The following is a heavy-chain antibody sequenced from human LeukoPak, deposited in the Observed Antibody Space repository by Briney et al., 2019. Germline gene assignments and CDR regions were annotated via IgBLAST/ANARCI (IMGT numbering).Heavy chain of an antibody. CDR1: GFTFSSYA. Sequence: PGGSLRLSCAASGFTFSSYAMHWVRQAPGKGLEWVAVISYDGSNKYYADSVKGRFTISRDNSKNTLYLQMNSLRAEDTAVYYCARPRRVGYYYYGMDVWGQGTTVTVSS. D-gene: IGHD2-2*01. CDR2: ISYDGSNK. CDR3: ARPRRVGYYYYGMDV. J-gene: IGHJ6*02. V-gene: IGHV3-30-3*01.